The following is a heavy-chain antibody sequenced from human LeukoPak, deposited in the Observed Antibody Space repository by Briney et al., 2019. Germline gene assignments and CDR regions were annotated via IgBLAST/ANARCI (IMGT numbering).Heavy chain of an antibody. J-gene: IGHJ6*02. CDR3: ARRSTPMV. CDR2: ISNGGSA. CDR1: GDSISSSSYY. Sequence: PSEALSLTCTVSGDSISSSSYYWGWIRQPPGKGLEWIGSISNGGSAYYNPSLQSRVTISVDTSKNQFSLKLSSVTAADTAVYYCARRSTPMVWGQGTAVTVS. V-gene: IGHV4-39*01. D-gene: IGHD5/OR15-5a*01.